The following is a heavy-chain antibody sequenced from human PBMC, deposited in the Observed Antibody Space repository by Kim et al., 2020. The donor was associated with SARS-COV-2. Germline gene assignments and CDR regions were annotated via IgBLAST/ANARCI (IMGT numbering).Heavy chain of an antibody. CDR3: ALQGLHKNNWFDP. Sequence: ASVKFSCKASGYTFTSYGISWVRQAPGQGLEWMGWISAYNGNTNYAQKLQGRVTMTTDTSTSTAYMGLRSLRCDDTAVYYCALQGLHKNNWFDPWGQGTLVTVSS. CDR2: ISAYNGNT. J-gene: IGHJ5*02. V-gene: IGHV1-18*01. CDR1: GYTFTSYG.